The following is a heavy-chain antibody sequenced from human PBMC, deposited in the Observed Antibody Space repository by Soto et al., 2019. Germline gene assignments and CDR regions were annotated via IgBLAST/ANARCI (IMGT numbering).Heavy chain of an antibody. CDR1: GFTFSSFA. V-gene: IGHV3-30*18. Sequence: QVQLVESGGGVVQPGRSLRLSCAASGFTFSSFAVHWVRQAPGKGLECVGVISFDGSRKNYADSVKGRFTISRDNSKNTLYLQMNSLRPEDTAVYYYAKDSSDYGDYSTFFDHWGQGTLVTVSS. J-gene: IGHJ4*02. CDR3: AKDSSDYGDYSTFFDH. D-gene: IGHD4-17*01. CDR2: ISFDGSRK.